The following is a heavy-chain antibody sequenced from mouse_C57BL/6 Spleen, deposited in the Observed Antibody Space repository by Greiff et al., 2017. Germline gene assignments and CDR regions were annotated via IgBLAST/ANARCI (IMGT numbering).Heavy chain of an antibody. D-gene: IGHD1-1*01. V-gene: IGHV1-54*01. CDR1: GYAFTNYL. CDR3: ARSTIYYGSSYDLGFAY. CDR2: INPGSGGT. Sequence: VQLQQSGAELVRPGTSVKVSCKASGYAFTNYLIEWVKQRPGQGLEWIGVINPGSGGTNYNEKFKGKATLTADKSSSTAYMQLSSLTSEDSAVYFCARSTIYYGSSYDLGFAYWGQGTLVTVSA. J-gene: IGHJ3*01.